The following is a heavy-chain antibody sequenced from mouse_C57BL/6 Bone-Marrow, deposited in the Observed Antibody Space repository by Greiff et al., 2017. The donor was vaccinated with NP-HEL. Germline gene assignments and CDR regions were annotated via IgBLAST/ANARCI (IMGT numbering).Heavy chain of an antibody. Sequence: DVMLVESGGDLVKPGGSLKLSCAASGFTFSSYGMSWVRQTPDKRLEWVATISSGGSYTYYTDSVKGRFTITRDNAKNTLYLQMSSLKSEDTAMYYCARPYGSPYYAMDYWGQGTSVTVSS. J-gene: IGHJ4*01. CDR1: GFTFSSYG. D-gene: IGHD1-1*01. V-gene: IGHV5-6*02. CDR3: ARPYGSPYYAMDY. CDR2: ISSGGSYT.